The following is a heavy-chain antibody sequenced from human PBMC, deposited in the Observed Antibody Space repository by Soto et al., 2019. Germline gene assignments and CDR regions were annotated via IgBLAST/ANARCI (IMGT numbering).Heavy chain of an antibody. J-gene: IGHJ5*02. V-gene: IGHV3-21*06. CDR3: ASHYGDNGWFDP. D-gene: IGHD4-17*01. Sequence: EVQLVESGGGLVKPGGSLRLSCAASGFTFSAYNMNWVRQPPGKGLEWVSSITSSSSSIYYADSLKGRFTISRDNPKNSLYLQMNSLRAEDAAVYYWASHYGDNGWFDPWGQGTLVTVSS. CDR1: GFTFSAYN. CDR2: ITSSSSSI.